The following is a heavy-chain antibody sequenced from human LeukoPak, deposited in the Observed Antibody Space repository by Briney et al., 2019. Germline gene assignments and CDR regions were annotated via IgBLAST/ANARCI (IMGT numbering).Heavy chain of an antibody. D-gene: IGHD6-13*01. J-gene: IGHJ4*02. V-gene: IGHV4-34*01. Sequence: SETLSLTCAVYGASFSGYYWSWIRQPPGKGLEWIGEINHTGNTNYNPSLKSRVTISVDTTKNQFSLKLSSVTAADTAVYYCARGPRDSSSWCLNYWGQGTLVAVSS. CDR2: INHTGNT. CDR1: GASFSGYY. CDR3: ARGPRDSSSWCLNY.